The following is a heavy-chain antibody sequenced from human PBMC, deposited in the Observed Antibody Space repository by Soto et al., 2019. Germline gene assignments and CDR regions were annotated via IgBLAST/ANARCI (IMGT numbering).Heavy chain of an antibody. J-gene: IGHJ3*02. Sequence: EECLSSSCKGSGYSFTSYWIVWVLQMPGKGLEWMGIIYPGDSDTRYSPSFQGQVTISADKSISTAYLQWSSLKASDTAMYYCARQGYSYALAAFDIWGQGTMVTVSS. CDR3: ARQGYSYALAAFDI. D-gene: IGHD5-18*01. CDR1: GYSFTSYW. V-gene: IGHV5-51*01. CDR2: IYPGDSDT.